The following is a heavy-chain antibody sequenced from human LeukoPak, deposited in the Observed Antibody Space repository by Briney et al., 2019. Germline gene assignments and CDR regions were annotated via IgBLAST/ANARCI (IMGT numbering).Heavy chain of an antibody. J-gene: IGHJ4*02. CDR3: ARDKIEGPTKLDY. V-gene: IGHV3-7*01. D-gene: IGHD1-1*01. CDR2: IKQDESEK. CDR1: GFIFSTYN. Sequence: GGSLRLSCSASGFIFSTYNMIWVRQAPGKGLEWVANIKQDESEKYYVDSLKGRFTISRDNAKNSLYLQMNSLRAEDTAVYYCARDKIEGPTKLDYWGQGILVTVSS.